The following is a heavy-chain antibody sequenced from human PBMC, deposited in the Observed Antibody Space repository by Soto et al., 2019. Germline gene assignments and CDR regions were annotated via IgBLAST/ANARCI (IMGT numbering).Heavy chain of an antibody. Sequence: GGSLRLSCAASGFDFRRYWMSWVRQAPGKGLEWVANINQDGSEENYVDSVKGRVTVSSGKNALYLQMNSLRAEDTAVYYCARETAPYCSSTSCYNTDYYYGMDVWGQGTTVTVSS. CDR3: ARETAPYCSSTSCYNTDYYYGMDV. D-gene: IGHD2-2*02. J-gene: IGHJ6*02. V-gene: IGHV3-7*03. CDR1: GFDFRRYW. CDR2: INQDGSEE.